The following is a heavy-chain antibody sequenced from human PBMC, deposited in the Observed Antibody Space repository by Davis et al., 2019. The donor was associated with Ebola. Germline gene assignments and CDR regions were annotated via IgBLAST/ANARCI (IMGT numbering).Heavy chain of an antibody. J-gene: IGHJ6*02. Sequence: GGSLRLSCAASGFTVSSNYMSWVRQAPGKGLEWVSVTYSGGSTYYADSVKGRFTISRDNAKNSLYLQMNSLRAEDTAVYYCARDRPIFGVVIEYYGMDVWGQGTTVTVSS. CDR1: GFTVSSNY. CDR3: ARDRPIFGVVIEYYGMDV. V-gene: IGHV3-53*01. CDR2: TYSGGST. D-gene: IGHD3-3*01.